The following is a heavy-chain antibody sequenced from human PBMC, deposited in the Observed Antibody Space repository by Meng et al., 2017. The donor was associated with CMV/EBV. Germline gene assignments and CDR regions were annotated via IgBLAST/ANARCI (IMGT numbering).Heavy chain of an antibody. V-gene: IGHV3-30-3*01. CDR1: GFTFGDYA. CDR2: ISYDGSNK. Sequence: GESLKISCTASGFTFGDYAMSWVRQAPGKGLEWVAVISYDGSNKYYADSVKGRFTISRDNSKNTLYLQMNSLRAEDTAVYYCARDVSDIWQQLSYYYYGMDVWGQGTTVTVSS. CDR3: ARDVSDIWQQLSYYYYGMDV. J-gene: IGHJ6*02. D-gene: IGHD6-13*01.